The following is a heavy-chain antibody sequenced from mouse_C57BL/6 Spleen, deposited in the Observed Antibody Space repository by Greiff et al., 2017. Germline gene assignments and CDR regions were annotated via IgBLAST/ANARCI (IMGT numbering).Heavy chain of an antibody. CDR1: GFTFTDYY. D-gene: IGHD2-1*01. CDR3: ARPIYYGNYAYFDV. Sequence: EVKLVESGGGLVQPGGSLSLSCAASGFTFTDYYMSWVRQPPGKALEWLGFIRNKANGYTTEYSASVKGRFTISRDNSQSILYLQMNALRAEDSATYYCARPIYYGNYAYFDVWGTGTTVTVSS. J-gene: IGHJ1*03. V-gene: IGHV7-3*01. CDR2: IRNKANGYTT.